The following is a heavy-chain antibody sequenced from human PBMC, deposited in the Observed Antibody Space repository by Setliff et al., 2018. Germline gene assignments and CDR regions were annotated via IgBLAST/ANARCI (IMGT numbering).Heavy chain of an antibody. Sequence: SETLSLTCTVSGGSISSGDYYWSWIRQPPGKRLEWIGEIIHSGSTNYNPSLRSRVTISMDTSKNQFSLRVSSVTAADTAVYYCARSFSRREKFLLDYWGQGALVTVSS. CDR1: GGSISSGDYY. J-gene: IGHJ4*02. CDR3: ARSFSRREKFLLDY. V-gene: IGHV4-34*12. CDR2: IIHSGST.